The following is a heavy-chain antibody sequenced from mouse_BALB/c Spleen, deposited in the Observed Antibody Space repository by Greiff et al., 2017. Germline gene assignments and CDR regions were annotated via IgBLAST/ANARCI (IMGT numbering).Heavy chain of an antibody. CDR1: GYTFTSYW. Sequence: VQLKESGTVLARPGASVKMSCKASGYTFTSYWMHWVKQRPGQGLEWIGAIYPGNSDTSYNQKFKGKAKLTAVTSTSTAYMELSSLTNEDSAVYYCTRGYYGPSYYAMDYWGQGTSVTVSS. J-gene: IGHJ4*01. V-gene: IGHV1-5*01. CDR2: IYPGNSDT. D-gene: IGHD1-2*01. CDR3: TRGYYGPSYYAMDY.